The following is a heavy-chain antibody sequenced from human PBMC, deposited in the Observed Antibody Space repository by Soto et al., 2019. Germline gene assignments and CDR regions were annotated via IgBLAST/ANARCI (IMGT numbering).Heavy chain of an antibody. CDR3: ARMVLLWFGGLFDY. CDR1: GFTFSSYA. V-gene: IGHV3-23*01. J-gene: IGHJ4*02. Sequence: EVQLLESGGGLVQPGGSLRLSCAASGFTFSSYAMSWVRQAPGKGLEWVSAISGSGGSTYYADSVKGRFTISRDNSKNPLYLQRNSLRAKDTAVYYCARMVLLWFGGLFDYWGQGTLVTVSS. D-gene: IGHD3-10*01. CDR2: ISGSGGST.